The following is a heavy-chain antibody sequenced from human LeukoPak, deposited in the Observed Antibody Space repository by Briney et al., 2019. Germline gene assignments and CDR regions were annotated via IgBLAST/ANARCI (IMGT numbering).Heavy chain of an antibody. CDR3: ARAGGDYGDYVGESDY. Sequence: PSETLSLTCAVYGGSFSGYYWSWIRQPPGKGLEWIGEINHSGSTNYNPSLKSRVTISVDTSKNQFSLKLSSVTAADTAVYYCARAGGDYGDYVGESDYWGQGTLVTVSS. V-gene: IGHV4-34*01. J-gene: IGHJ4*02. CDR1: GGSFSGYY. D-gene: IGHD4-17*01. CDR2: INHSGST.